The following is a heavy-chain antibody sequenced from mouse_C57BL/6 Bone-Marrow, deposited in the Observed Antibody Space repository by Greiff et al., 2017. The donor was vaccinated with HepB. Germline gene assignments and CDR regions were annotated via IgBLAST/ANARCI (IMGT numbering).Heavy chain of an antibody. V-gene: IGHV1-82*01. CDR1: GYAFSSSW. CDR3: ASITTVVATDYAMDY. D-gene: IGHD1-1*01. Sequence: QVQLKESGPELVKPGASVKISCKASGYAFSSSWMNWVKQRPGKGLEWLGRIYPGDGDTNYNGKFKGKATLTADKSSSTAYMQLSSLTSEDSAVYFCASITTVVATDYAMDYWGQGTSVTVSS. J-gene: IGHJ4*01. CDR2: IYPGDGDT.